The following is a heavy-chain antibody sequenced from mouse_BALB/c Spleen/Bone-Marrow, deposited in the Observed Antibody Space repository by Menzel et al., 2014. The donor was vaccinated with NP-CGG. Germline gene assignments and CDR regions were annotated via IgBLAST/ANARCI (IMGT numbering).Heavy chain of an antibody. CDR1: GYIFTSYN. Sequence: LQESGAELVRSGASVKMSCKASGYIFTSYNIHWVKQTPGQGLEWIGHIYPGNGGTNYNQKFTGKATLTADTSSSTAYMQIGSLTSEDSAVYFCARGQLLAYWGQGTLVTVSA. J-gene: IGHJ3*01. CDR2: IYPGNGGT. V-gene: IGHV1-12*01. D-gene: IGHD3-3*01. CDR3: ARGQLLAY.